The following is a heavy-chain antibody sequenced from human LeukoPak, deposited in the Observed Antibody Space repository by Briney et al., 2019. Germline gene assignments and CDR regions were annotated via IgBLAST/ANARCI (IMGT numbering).Heavy chain of an antibody. Sequence: GGSLRLSCAASGFTFSSYGMHWVRQAPGKGLEWVAVIWYGGSNKYYADSVKGRFTISRDNSKNTLYLQMNSLRAEDTAVYYCAKASDNDYGDYHLDYWGQGTLVTVSS. J-gene: IGHJ4*02. V-gene: IGHV3-30*02. CDR3: AKASDNDYGDYHLDY. D-gene: IGHD4-17*01. CDR2: IWYGGSNK. CDR1: GFTFSSYG.